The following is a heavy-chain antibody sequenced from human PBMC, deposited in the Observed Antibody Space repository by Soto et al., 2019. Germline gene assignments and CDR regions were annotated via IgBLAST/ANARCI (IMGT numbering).Heavy chain of an antibody. CDR3: ARRSSGWRYNGIDV. D-gene: IGHD6-19*01. J-gene: IGHJ6*02. V-gene: IGHV5-51*01. Sequence: GESLKISCKASGYTFISNWVAWVRQVPGKGLEWMGIIYPGDSETKYSPSFRGQVTISVXXXIXXXYXQXXXLXASDTAICYCARRSSGWRYNGIDVWVQGTPVTVP. CDR2: IYPGDSET. CDR1: GYTFISNW.